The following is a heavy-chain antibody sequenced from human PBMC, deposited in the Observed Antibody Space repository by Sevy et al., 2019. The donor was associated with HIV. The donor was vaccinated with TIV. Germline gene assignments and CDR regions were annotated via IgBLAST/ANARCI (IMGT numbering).Heavy chain of an antibody. CDR1: GYTLTQLS. CDR2: FDPEDGEA. CDR3: ATTKDYYDSSGYPFDS. V-gene: IGHV1-24*01. D-gene: IGHD3-22*01. J-gene: IGHJ4*02. Sequence: ASVKVSCKVSGYTLTQLSMHWVRQAPGKGLEWMGTFDPEDGEAIYSQKFQVRFTMTEDTSTHTAYMELNSLRSEDTAVYYCATTKDYYDSSGYPFDSWGQGTLVTDSS.